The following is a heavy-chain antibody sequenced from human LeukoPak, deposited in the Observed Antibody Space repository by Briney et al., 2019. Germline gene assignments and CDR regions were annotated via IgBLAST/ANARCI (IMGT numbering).Heavy chain of an antibody. V-gene: IGHV3-43D*03. CDR2: ISLDGGST. Sequence: GGSLRLSCAASGFTFDDYAMHWVRQAPGKGLEWVSLISLDGGSTYYADSVKGRFTISRDNSKNSLYLQMNSLRAEDTALYYCAKTFSSTVTYDAFDIWGQGTMVTVSS. CDR3: AKTFSSTVTYDAFDI. D-gene: IGHD4-11*01. CDR1: GFTFDDYA. J-gene: IGHJ3*02.